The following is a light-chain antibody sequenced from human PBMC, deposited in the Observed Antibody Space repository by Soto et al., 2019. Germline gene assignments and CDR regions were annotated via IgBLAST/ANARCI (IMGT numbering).Light chain of an antibody. CDR2: GAS. V-gene: IGKV3-15*01. CDR1: QSVSRY. J-gene: IGKJ1*01. CDR3: QQYNNWPRT. Sequence: EILMTQTPATLSVSPGERVTLSCRASQSVSRYLAWYQQKPGQPPRLLIYGASTRATGIPARFSGSGSGTEFTLTIGSLQSEDFAVYYCQQYNNWPRTFGQGAKVEIK.